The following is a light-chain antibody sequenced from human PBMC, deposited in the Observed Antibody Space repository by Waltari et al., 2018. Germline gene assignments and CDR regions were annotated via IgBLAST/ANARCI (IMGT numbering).Light chain of an antibody. CDR1: SSNIGVGND. CDR2: GNS. Sequence: QSVLTQPPSVSGAPGQRVTISCTGSSSNIGVGNDVHWYQHLPGTAPKLLIYGNSNRPSGVPDRFSGSKSSTSASLAITGLQAEDEADYYCQSYDSSLSGFVVFGGGTKLTVL. J-gene: IGLJ2*01. V-gene: IGLV1-40*01. CDR3: QSYDSSLSGFVV.